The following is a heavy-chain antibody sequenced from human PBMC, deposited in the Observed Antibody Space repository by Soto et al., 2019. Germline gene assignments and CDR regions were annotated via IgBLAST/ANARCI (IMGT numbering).Heavy chain of an antibody. V-gene: IGHV1-8*01. CDR2: MNPSSGNT. J-gene: IGHJ6*02. CDR3: ARGLVRYCSSTSCSMGMDV. D-gene: IGHD2-2*01. CDR1: GYTFTSYD. Sequence: ASVKVSCKASGYTFTSYDINWVRQATGQGLEWMGWMNPSSGNTGYAQKFQGRVTMTRNTSISTAYMELSSLRSEDTAVYYCARGLVRYCSSTSCSMGMDVWGQGTTVTVSS.